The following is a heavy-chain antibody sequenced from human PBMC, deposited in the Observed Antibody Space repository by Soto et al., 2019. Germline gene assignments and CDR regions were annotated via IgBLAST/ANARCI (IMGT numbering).Heavy chain of an antibody. V-gene: IGHV3-30*18. Sequence: PGGSLRLSCAASGFTFSSYGMHWVRQAPGKGLEWVAVISYDGSNKYYADSVKGRFTISRDNSKNTLYLQMNSLRAEDTAVYYCAKESGRDGYNTDYWGQGTLVTVSS. CDR2: ISYDGSNK. CDR3: AKESGRDGYNTDY. CDR1: GFTFSSYG. D-gene: IGHD5-12*01. J-gene: IGHJ4*02.